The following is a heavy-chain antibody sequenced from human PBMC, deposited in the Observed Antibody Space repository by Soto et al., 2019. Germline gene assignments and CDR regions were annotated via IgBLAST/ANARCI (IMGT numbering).Heavy chain of an antibody. CDR1: GFSLSTSGVG. V-gene: IGHV2-5*02. D-gene: IGHD3-9*01. J-gene: IGHJ4*02. Sequence: QITLKESGPTLVKPTQTLTLTCTFSGFSLSTSGVGVAWIRQPPGKALEWLALIYWDDGKRYSPSLKTRLNITKNTSKNQVVLTLTTVDPVETPTYYCAHRPAYYISTGYYPFDYLGQGSLVTVSS. CDR3: AHRPAYYISTGYYPFDY. CDR2: IYWDDGK.